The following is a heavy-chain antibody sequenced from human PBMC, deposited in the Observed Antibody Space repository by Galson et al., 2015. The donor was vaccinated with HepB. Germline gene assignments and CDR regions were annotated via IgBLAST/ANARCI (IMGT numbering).Heavy chain of an antibody. CDR3: AICNVGSCYGSNALDM. CDR2: ITWNSGSI. V-gene: IGHV3-9*01. D-gene: IGHD2-15*01. J-gene: IGHJ3*02. Sequence: SLRLSCAASGFTFNDYAMHWVRQAPGKGLEWVSGITWNSGSIGYAHSLKGRFTTSRDNAKSSLYLQMNRLRPKDTALYYCAICNVGSCYGSNALDMWGQGTMVTVSS. CDR1: GFTFNDYA.